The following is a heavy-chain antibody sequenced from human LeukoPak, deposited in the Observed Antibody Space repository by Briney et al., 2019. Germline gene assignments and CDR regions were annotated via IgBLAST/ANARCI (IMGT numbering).Heavy chain of an antibody. V-gene: IGHV3-21*01. D-gene: IGHD6-6*01. CDR2: ISSSSSYI. CDR3: ARGGRAARLLGDY. J-gene: IGHJ4*02. Sequence: GGSLRLSCAASGFTFSSYSMNWVRQAPGKGLEWVSSISSSSSYIYYADSVKGRFTISRDNAKNSLYLQMNSLRAEDTAVYYCARGGRAARLLGDYWGQGTLVTVSS. CDR1: GFTFSSYS.